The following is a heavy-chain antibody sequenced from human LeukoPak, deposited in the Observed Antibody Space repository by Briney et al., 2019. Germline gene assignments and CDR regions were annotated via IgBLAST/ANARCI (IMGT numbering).Heavy chain of an antibody. Sequence: SETLSLTCAVYGGSFSGYYWSWIRQPPGKGLEWIGEINHSGSTNYNPSLKSRVTISVDTSKNQFSLKLSSVTAADTAVYYCARVVVVAATRAYYYYYYVDVWGKGTTVTVSS. CDR2: INHSGST. CDR1: GGSFSGYY. CDR3: ARVVVVAATRAYYYYYYVDV. D-gene: IGHD2-15*01. J-gene: IGHJ6*03. V-gene: IGHV4-34*01.